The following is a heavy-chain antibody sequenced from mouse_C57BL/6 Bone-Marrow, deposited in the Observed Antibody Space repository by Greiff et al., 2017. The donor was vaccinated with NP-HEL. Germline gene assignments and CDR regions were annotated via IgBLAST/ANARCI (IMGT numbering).Heavy chain of an antibody. D-gene: IGHD1-1*01. Sequence: VQVVESGPELVKPGASVKISCKASGYAFSSSWMNWVKQRPGQGLEWIGRIYPGDGDTNYIGKFKGKATLTADKSSSTAYMQLSSLTSEDSAVYVCERVPHFSYYYGSPWFAYWGQGTLVTVSA. V-gene: IGHV1-82*01. CDR3: ERVPHFSYYYGSPWFAY. CDR1: GYAFSSSW. J-gene: IGHJ3*01. CDR2: IYPGDGDT.